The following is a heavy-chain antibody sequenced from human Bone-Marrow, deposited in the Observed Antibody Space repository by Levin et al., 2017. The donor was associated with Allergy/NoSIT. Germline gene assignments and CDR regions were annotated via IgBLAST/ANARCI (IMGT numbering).Heavy chain of an antibody. CDR3: VRDSGLYGLDV. V-gene: IGHV3-33*01. D-gene: IGHD3-10*01. CDR1: GFTYDTYG. J-gene: IGHJ6*02. Sequence: SCEVSGFTYDTYGMHWVRQAPGKGLEWVAVIWYDGSKKYYADVVKGRFTISRDNSKNTLSLEMSSLRVEDTALYYCVRDSGLYGLDVWGQGTTVIVSS. CDR2: IWYDGSKK.